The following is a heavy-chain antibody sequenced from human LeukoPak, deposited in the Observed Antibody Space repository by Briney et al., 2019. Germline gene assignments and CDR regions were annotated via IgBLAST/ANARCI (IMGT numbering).Heavy chain of an antibody. D-gene: IGHD3-22*01. CDR3: ARKDYYDGSGYYFDY. CDR2: IYYSGST. Sequence: SETLSLTCTVSGVSISGSSYYWGWIRQPPGKGLEWIGSIYYSGSTYYNPSLKSRVTISVDTSKNQFSLKLSSVTAADTAVYYCARKDYYDGSGYYFDYWGQGTLVTVSS. CDR1: GVSISGSSYY. V-gene: IGHV4-39*07. J-gene: IGHJ4*02.